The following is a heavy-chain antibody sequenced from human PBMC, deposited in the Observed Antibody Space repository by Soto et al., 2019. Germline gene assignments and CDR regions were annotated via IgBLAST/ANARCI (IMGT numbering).Heavy chain of an antibody. CDR1: GGSFSGYY. J-gene: IGHJ5*02. V-gene: IGHV4-34*01. CDR2: INHSGST. Sequence: SETLSLTCAVYGGSFSGYYWSWIRQPPGKGLEWIGEINHSGSTNYNPSLKSRVTISVDTSKNQFSLKLSSVTAADTAVYYCARLVWSYGTWFDPWGQGTLVTVSS. D-gene: IGHD5-18*01. CDR3: ARLVWSYGTWFDP.